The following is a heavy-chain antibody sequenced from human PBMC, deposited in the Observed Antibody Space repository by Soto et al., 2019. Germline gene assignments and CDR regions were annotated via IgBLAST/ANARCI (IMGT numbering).Heavy chain of an antibody. Sequence: QVQLMQSGAEVKKPGASVKVSCKASGYTFTSYGISWVRQAPGQGLEWMGWISAYNGNTNYVQKHQARPAMTTPPTTSTAYIGLRGRGSDDTAVNQSAKEYYYGSGPRYWGQGALLPVSA. D-gene: IGHD3-10*01. CDR3: AKEYYYGSGPRY. J-gene: IGHJ4*02. V-gene: IGHV1-18*01. CDR2: ISAYNGNT. CDR1: GYTFTSYG.